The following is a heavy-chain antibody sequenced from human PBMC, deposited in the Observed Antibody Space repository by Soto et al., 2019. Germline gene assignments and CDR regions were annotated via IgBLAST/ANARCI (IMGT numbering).Heavy chain of an antibody. J-gene: IGHJ4*02. CDR1: GSTFSDYY. CDR2: ISSSRSYT. Sequence: GGSLRLSCAASGSTFSDYYMSWIRQAPGKGLEWVSYISSSRSYTNYADSVKGRFTISRDNAKNSLYLQMNSLRAEDTAVYYCARVAPPQDYWGQGTLVTVSS. CDR3: ARVAPPQDY. V-gene: IGHV3-11*05.